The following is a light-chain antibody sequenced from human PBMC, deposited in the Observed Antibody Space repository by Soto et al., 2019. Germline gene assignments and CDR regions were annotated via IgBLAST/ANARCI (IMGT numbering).Light chain of an antibody. CDR1: QTISSW. J-gene: IGKJ5*01. CDR2: DAS. Sequence: IQMTHSPSTLSGSVGDRVTSTCXASQTISSWLAWYQQTPGKAPKLLIYDASTLERGVPSRFSGTGSGTEFTLTISSLHPDDFATYYCQQYHRSSITFGQGTRLEIK. CDR3: QQYHRSSIT. V-gene: IGKV1-5*01.